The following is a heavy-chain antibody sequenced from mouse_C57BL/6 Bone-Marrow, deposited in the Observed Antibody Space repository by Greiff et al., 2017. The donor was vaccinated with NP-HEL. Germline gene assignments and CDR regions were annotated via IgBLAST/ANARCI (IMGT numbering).Heavy chain of an antibody. Sequence: EVKLQESGGGLVKPGGSLKLSCAASGFTFSDYGMHWVRQAPEKGLEWVAYISSGSSTIYYADTVKGRFTISRDNAKNTLFLQMTSLRSEDTAMFYCARGGYYYGRSYYWYFDVWGTGTTVTVSS. D-gene: IGHD1-1*01. V-gene: IGHV5-17*01. J-gene: IGHJ1*03. CDR1: GFTFSDYG. CDR3: ARGGYYYGRSYYWYFDV. CDR2: ISSGSSTI.